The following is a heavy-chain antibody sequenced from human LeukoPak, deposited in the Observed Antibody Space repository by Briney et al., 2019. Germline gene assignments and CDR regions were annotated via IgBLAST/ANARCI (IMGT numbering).Heavy chain of an antibody. J-gene: IGHJ3*02. V-gene: IGHV3-7*03. CDR3: ARSEGSEKDDAFDI. Sequence: GGALRLSCVASGFTFSTCWINWVRQAPGKGLEWVANMNQDGSLQYYVDSVKGRFTISRDNAKNSLYLQMNSVRAEDTAVYYCARSEGSEKDDAFDIWGQGTMVTVSS. CDR2: MNQDGSLQ. CDR1: GFTFSTCW. D-gene: IGHD3-3*01.